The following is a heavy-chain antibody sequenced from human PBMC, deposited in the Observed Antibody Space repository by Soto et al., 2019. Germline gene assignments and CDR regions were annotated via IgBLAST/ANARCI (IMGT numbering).Heavy chain of an antibody. D-gene: IGHD6-13*01. CDR3: AKDLGWYSSSWFSSNNGMDV. J-gene: IGHJ6*02. Sequence: GGSLRLSCAASGFTFSSYGMHWVRQAPGKGLEWVAVISYDGSNKYYADSVKGRFTISRDNSKNTLYLQMNSLRAEDTAVYYCAKDLGWYSSSWFSSNNGMDVWGQGTTVTVS. V-gene: IGHV3-30*18. CDR1: GFTFSSYG. CDR2: ISYDGSNK.